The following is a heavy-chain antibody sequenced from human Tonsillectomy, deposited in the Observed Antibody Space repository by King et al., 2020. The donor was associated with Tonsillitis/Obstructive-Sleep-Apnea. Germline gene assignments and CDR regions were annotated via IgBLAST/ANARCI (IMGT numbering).Heavy chain of an antibody. CDR3: AREGEYSSTNYFDY. J-gene: IGHJ4*02. CDR2: IYYSGST. CDR1: GGXXXSTXXX. Sequence: QXQESGPGLVXPSXTLXLTCTVSGGXXXSTXXXXXXXRQPPGKGLEWIGSIYYSGSTYYNPSLKSRVTISVDTSKNHFSLKLSSVTAADTAVYYCAREGEYSSTNYFDYWGQGTLITVSS. D-gene: IGHD6-6*01. V-gene: IGHV4-39*02.